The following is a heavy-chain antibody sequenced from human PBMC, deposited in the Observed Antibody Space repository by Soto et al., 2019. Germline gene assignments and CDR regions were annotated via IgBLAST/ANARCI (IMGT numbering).Heavy chain of an antibody. Sequence: QVQLQESGPGLVKPSQTLSLTCTVSGVSISSGGHYWSWIRQHPGKGLEWIGYIYYSGTTYYNPSLKSRVIISLDKSKNHVSLKLSSVTAADTAVYYCARGLLWKNFDYWGQGTLVTVSS. CDR1: GVSISSGGHY. CDR3: ARGLLWKNFDY. J-gene: IGHJ4*02. V-gene: IGHV4-31*03. D-gene: IGHD3-3*01. CDR2: IYYSGTT.